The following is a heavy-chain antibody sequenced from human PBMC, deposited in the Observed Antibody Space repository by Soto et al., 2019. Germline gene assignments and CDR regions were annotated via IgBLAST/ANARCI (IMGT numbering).Heavy chain of an antibody. CDR1: GFTFSSYA. CDR3: AKDFRTGSSDYYYFDY. Sequence: GVSLRLSCAASGFTFSSYAMSWVRQAPGKGLEWVSTISGSRGSTYYADSVKGRFTISRDNSKNTLYLQMNSLRAEDTAVYYCAKDFRTGSSDYYYFDYWGQGALVTVSS. V-gene: IGHV3-23*01. D-gene: IGHD3-22*01. J-gene: IGHJ4*02. CDR2: ISGSRGST.